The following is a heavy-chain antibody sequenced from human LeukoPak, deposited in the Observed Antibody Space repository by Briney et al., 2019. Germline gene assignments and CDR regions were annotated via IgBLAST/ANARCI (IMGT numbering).Heavy chain of an antibody. V-gene: IGHV3-7*01. J-gene: IGHJ4*02. Sequence: GGSLRLSCAASGFTVSSNYMSWVRQAPGKGLEWVATIKPDGSEKYYVDSVKGRFTISRDNAKNSPYLQMSSLRAEDTAVYYCAAANYFDYWGQGTLVTVSS. CDR1: GFTVSSNY. CDR2: IKPDGSEK. CDR3: AAANYFDY.